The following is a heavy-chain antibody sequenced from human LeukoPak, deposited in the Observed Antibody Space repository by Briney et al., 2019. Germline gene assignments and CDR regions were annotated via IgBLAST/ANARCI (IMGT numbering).Heavy chain of an antibody. V-gene: IGHV3-21*01. CDR2: ISSSSSYI. J-gene: IGHJ1*01. CDR3: ARGCSGGSCYPSAEYFQH. D-gene: IGHD2-15*01. Sequence: GGSLRLSCAASGFTFSSYAMSWVRQAPGKGLEWVSSISSSSSYIYYADSVKGRFTISRDNAKNSLYLQMNSLRAEDTAVYYCARGCSGGSCYPSAEYFQHWGQGTLVTVSS. CDR1: GFTFSSYA.